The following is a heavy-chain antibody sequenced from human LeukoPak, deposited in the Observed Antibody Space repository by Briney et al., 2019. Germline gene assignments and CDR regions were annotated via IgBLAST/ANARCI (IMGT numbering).Heavy chain of an antibody. J-gene: IGHJ4*03. CDR1: GFTFSIYW. D-gene: IGHD6-6*01. Sequence: QPGGSLRLSCTASGFTFSIYWMSWVRQAPGKGLEWVASIKEDGSEEHYVGSVKARFTISRDNARNSVHVQMNSLRAEDTAVYFCARIRPGNYFDYWGKGTTVTVSS. V-gene: IGHV3-7*01. CDR2: IKEDGSEE. CDR3: ARIRPGNYFDY.